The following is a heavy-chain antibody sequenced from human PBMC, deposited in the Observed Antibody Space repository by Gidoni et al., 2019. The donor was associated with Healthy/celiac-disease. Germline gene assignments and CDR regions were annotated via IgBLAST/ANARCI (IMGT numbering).Heavy chain of an antibody. CDR1: GSTFADYA. V-gene: IGHV3-9*01. Sequence: EVQLVESGGGLVQPGRSLRLSCAASGSTFADYAMHWVRQAPGKGLELVSGISWNSGSIGYADSVKGQFTIPRDNAKSSLYLQMNSLRAEDTAVYYGAKDFNHDFWSGYYCGGEYWGQGTLVTVSS. CDR2: ISWNSGSI. D-gene: IGHD3-3*01. J-gene: IGHJ4*02. CDR3: AKDFNHDFWSGYYCGGEY.